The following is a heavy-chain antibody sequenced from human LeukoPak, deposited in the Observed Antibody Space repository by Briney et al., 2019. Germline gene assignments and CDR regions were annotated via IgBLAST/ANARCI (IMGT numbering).Heavy chain of an antibody. CDR3: ASREQHTPYYYMGV. Sequence: GGSLRLSCAASGFTFSSYSMNWVRQAPGKGLEWVSYISSSSSTIYYADSVKGRFTISRDNAKNSLYLQMNSLRAEDTAVYYCASREQHTPYYYMGVWGKGTTVTVSS. J-gene: IGHJ6*03. CDR1: GFTFSSYS. CDR2: ISSSSSTI. D-gene: IGHD1-26*01. V-gene: IGHV3-48*01.